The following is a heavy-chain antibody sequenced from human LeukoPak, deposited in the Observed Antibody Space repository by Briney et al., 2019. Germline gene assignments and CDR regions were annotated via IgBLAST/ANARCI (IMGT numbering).Heavy chain of an antibody. D-gene: IGHD3-22*01. J-gene: IGHJ4*02. Sequence: SETLSLACTVSGYSISSGYYWGWIRQPPGKGLEGIGSIYHSGSTYYNPSLKSRVTISVDTSKNQFSLKLSSVTAADTAVYYCARDQKVGYYDSSGYYDVDYWGQGTLVTVSS. CDR1: GYSISSGYY. CDR2: IYHSGST. V-gene: IGHV4-38-2*02. CDR3: ARDQKVGYYDSSGYYDVDY.